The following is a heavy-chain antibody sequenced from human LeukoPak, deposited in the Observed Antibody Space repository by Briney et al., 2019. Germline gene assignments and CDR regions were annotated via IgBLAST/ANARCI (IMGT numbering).Heavy chain of an antibody. CDR3: AREVAAAGTNWFDP. CDR2: INPNSGGT. J-gene: IGHJ5*02. Sequence: ASVKVSCKASGYTFPTYGISWVRQAPGQGLEWMGWINPNSGGTNYAQKFQGRVTMTRDTSISTAYMELSRLRSDDTAVYYCAREVAAAGTNWFDPWGQGTLVTVSS. V-gene: IGHV1-2*02. D-gene: IGHD6-13*01. CDR1: GYTFPTYG.